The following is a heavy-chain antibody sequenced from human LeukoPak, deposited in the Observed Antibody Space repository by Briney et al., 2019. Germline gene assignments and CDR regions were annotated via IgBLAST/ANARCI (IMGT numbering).Heavy chain of an antibody. CDR3: ARVAPPPPNYDFWSGYSLHFDY. D-gene: IGHD3-3*01. CDR1: GGSISSYY. CDR2: IYYSGST. Sequence: PSQTLSLTCTVSGGSISSYYWSWIRQPPGKGLEWIGYIYYSGSTNYNPSLKSRVTISVDTSKNQFSLKLSSVTAADTAVYYCARVAPPPPNYDFWSGYSLHFDYWGQGTLVTVSS. V-gene: IGHV4-59*01. J-gene: IGHJ4*02.